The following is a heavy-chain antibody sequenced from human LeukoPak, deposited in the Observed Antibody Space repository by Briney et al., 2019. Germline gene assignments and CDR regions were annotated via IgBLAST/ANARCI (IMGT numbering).Heavy chain of an antibody. Sequence: ASVKVSCKASGYTFTSYAMHWVRQAPGQRLEWMGWSNAGNGNTKYSQEFQGRVTITRDTSASTAYMELSSLRSEDTAVYYCARGRSPSGVATSYYMDVWGKGTTVTVSS. CDR3: ARGRSPSGVATSYYMDV. V-gene: IGHV1-3*02. CDR2: SNAGNGNT. J-gene: IGHJ6*03. D-gene: IGHD2-8*01. CDR1: GYTFTSYA.